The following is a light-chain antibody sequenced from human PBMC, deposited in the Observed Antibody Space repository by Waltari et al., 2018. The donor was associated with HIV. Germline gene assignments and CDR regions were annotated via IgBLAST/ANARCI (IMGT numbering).Light chain of an antibody. Sequence: DIQMTQSPSSLSASVGDRVHFSCRASRAISNSVAWYQLKPGGAPKLLIFAASRLETGVPSRFSGSSSGTDFTLTINNLQPEDFASYFCHQYDAIPYTFGQGTNLEIK. V-gene: IGKV1-NL1*01. CDR2: AAS. J-gene: IGKJ2*01. CDR3: HQYDAIPYT. CDR1: RAISNS.